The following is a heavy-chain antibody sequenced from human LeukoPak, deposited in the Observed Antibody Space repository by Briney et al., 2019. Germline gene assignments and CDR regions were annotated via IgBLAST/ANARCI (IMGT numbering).Heavy chain of an antibody. CDR1: GFTFSKAW. V-gene: IGHV3-15*01. CDR2: IKSKADGETT. Sequence: GGSLRLSCAASGFTFSKAWMTWVRQAPGKGLEWVGRIKSKADGETTDYAAPVNGRFTISRDDSKNTLYLQMNSLKTEDTAVYYCTTRSPPNFDYWGQGTLVTVSS. CDR3: TTRSPPNFDY. J-gene: IGHJ4*02.